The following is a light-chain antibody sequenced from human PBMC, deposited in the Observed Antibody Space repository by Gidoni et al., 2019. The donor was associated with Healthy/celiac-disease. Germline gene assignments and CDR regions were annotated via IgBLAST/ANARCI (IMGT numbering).Light chain of an antibody. V-gene: IGKV3-11*01. CDR3: QQRSNWPLSYT. Sequence: IVLTKSPATLSLSPGERATLSCRTSQGVSSYLAWYQQKPGQAARLLISVASNRATGIPARFSGSGSGTDVTLTISSIGPEDFAVYYCQQRSNWPLSYTFXQXTKLEIK. CDR2: VAS. J-gene: IGKJ2*01. CDR1: QGVSSY.